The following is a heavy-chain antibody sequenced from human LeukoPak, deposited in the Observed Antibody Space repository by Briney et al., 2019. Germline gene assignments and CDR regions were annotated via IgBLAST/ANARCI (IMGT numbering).Heavy chain of an antibody. CDR1: GGSFSGYY. D-gene: IGHD1-26*01. CDR2: INHSGST. CDR3: ARHQGAGEGGFDY. J-gene: IGHJ4*02. V-gene: IGHV4-34*01. Sequence: SETLSLTCAVYGGSFSGYYRSWIRQPPGKGLEWIGEINHSGSTNYNPSLKSRVTISVDTSKNQFSLKLSSVTAADTAVYYCARHQGAGEGGFDYWGQGTLVTVSS.